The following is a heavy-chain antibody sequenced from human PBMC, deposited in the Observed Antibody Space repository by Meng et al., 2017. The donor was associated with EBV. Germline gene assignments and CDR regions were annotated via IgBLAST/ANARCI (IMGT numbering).Heavy chain of an antibody. V-gene: IGHV1-2*06. CDR3: ARVGIAVAGTGDY. D-gene: IGHD6-19*01. CDR2: INPNSGGT. CDR1: GSTFTGYY. Sequence: VQLWPSGAEVKKPGASVQVSCKASGSTFTGYYMHWVRQAPGQGLEWMGRINPNSGGTNYAQKFQGRVTITRDPSLRTAYIELSRLRSDDTAVYYCARVGIAVAGTGDYWGHGPLVTVSS. J-gene: IGHJ4*01.